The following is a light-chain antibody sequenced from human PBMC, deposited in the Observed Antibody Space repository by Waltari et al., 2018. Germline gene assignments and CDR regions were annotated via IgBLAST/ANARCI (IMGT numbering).Light chain of an antibody. Sequence: DIVMTQSPDSLTVSPGERAPINCRSSQSVSDHVNNKNYLAWYRQKAGQPPKLLISWASTREFGVPDRFSGSGSGTEFTLTISSLQPEDVAVYYCQQYYNTPPTFGQGTKVEIK. CDR2: WAS. V-gene: IGKV4-1*01. CDR3: QQYYNTPPT. J-gene: IGKJ1*01. CDR1: QSVSDHVNNKNY.